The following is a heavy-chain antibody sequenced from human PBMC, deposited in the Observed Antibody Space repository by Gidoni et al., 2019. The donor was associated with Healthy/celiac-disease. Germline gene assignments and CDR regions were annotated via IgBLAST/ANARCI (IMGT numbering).Heavy chain of an antibody. D-gene: IGHD3-10*01. J-gene: IGHJ4*02. V-gene: IGHV4-30-2*01. Sequence: LQLQESGSGLVKPSQTLSLTCAVSGGSISSGGYSWSWIRQPPGKGLEWIGYIYHSGSTYYNPSLKSRVTISVDRSKNQFSLKLSSVTAADTAVYYCARGRMVRGVRFDYWGQGTLVTVSS. CDR1: GGSISSGGYS. CDR2: IYHSGST. CDR3: ARGRMVRGVRFDY.